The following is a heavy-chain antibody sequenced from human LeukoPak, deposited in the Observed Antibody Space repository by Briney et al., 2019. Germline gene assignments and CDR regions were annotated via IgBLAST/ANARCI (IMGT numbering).Heavy chain of an antibody. CDR3: ARDYCGGDCFPDY. Sequence: ASVKVSCKPSGYTFTGYYVHWVRQAPGQGLGWMGRINPNSGDTNYAQKFQGRVTMTRDTSISTAYMELSRLRSDDTAVYYCARDYCGGDCFPDYWGQGTLVTVSS. J-gene: IGHJ4*02. CDR1: GYTFTGYY. V-gene: IGHV1-2*06. CDR2: INPNSGDT. D-gene: IGHD2-21*02.